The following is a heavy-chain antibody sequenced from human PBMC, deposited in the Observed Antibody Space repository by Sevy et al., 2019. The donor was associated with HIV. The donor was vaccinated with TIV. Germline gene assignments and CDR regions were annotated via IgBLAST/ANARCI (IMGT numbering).Heavy chain of an antibody. D-gene: IGHD4-17*01. CDR1: GFAFRDSA. Sequence: GGSLRLSCEASGFAFRDSAIHWVRQSPGKGLEWVALISHGGSYEYYVDSVKGRFTVSSDRSKNILYLQMDSLRAEETAVYYCARMVSGGLRWELIKENAFDNWGQGTAVTVSS. CDR3: ARMVSGGLRWELIKENAFDN. J-gene: IGHJ3*02. V-gene: IGHV3-30-3*01. CDR2: ISHGGSYE.